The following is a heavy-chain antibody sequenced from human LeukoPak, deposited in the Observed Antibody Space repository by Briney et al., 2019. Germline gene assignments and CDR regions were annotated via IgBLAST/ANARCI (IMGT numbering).Heavy chain of an antibody. Sequence: GGSLRPSCAASGFTFSSYAMSWVRQAPGKGLEWVSAISGSGGSTYFAGSVKGRFTISRDNAKNTLYLQMNSLRAEDTAVYHCAKRSSGDDYWGQGTLVTVSS. J-gene: IGHJ4*02. CDR2: ISGSGGST. V-gene: IGHV3-23*01. CDR3: AKRSSGDDY. CDR1: GFTFSSYA. D-gene: IGHD6-19*01.